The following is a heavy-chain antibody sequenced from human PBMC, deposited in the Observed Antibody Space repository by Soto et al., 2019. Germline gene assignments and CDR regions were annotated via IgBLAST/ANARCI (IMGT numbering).Heavy chain of an antibody. V-gene: IGHV1-3*01. Sequence: QVQLVQSGAEVKKPGASVKVSCKASGYTFTSYAMHWVRQAPGQRLEWMGWINAGNGNTKYSQKFQGRVTITRDTSASTAYMEQRSMRSEDTAVYYCARDDVVPAAILLYYYYYGMDVWGQGTTVTVSS. CDR3: ARDDVVPAAILLYYYYYGMDV. J-gene: IGHJ6*02. CDR2: INAGNGNT. CDR1: GYTFTSYA. D-gene: IGHD2-2*02.